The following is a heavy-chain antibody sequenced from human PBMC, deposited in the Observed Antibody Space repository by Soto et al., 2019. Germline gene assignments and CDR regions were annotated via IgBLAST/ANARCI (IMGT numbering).Heavy chain of an antibody. D-gene: IGHD2-15*01. V-gene: IGHV3-23*01. CDR2: ISGSGGST. Sequence: PGGSLRLSCAASGFTFSSYAMSWVRQAPGKGLEWVSAISGSGGSTYYADSVKGRFTISRDNSKNTLYLQMNSLRAEDTAVYYCAKDLVRGIGVVVAATFPSPFDEWGQGTLVTVSS. J-gene: IGHJ4*02. CDR3: AKDLVRGIGVVVAATFPSPFDE. CDR1: GFTFSSYA.